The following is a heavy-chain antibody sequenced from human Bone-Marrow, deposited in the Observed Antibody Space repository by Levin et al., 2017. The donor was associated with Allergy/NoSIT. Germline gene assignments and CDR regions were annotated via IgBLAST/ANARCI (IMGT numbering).Heavy chain of an antibody. J-gene: IGHJ6*02. V-gene: IGHV3-53*01. CDR1: GFTVTGNY. CDR3: PQDLEYDSSNVDYYYYGLDV. D-gene: IGHD6-6*01. Sequence: GGSLRLSCAASGFTVTGNYMTWVRQAPGKGLEWVSGIYSGGNTYYVDSVKGRFTISRDSSKNTLFLQMNNLRVEDTAVYYCPQDLEYDSSNVDYYYYGLDVWGQGTTVIVSS. CDR2: IYSGGNT.